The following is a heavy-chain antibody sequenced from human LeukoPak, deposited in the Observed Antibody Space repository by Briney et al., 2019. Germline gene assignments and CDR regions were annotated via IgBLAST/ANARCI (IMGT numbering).Heavy chain of an antibody. CDR1: SGSISSYY. D-gene: IGHD1-26*01. J-gene: IGHJ4*02. V-gene: IGHV4-39*01. CDR3: ARGIVGARVFDY. CDR2: IYYSGST. Sequence: KPSETLSLTCTVSSGSISSYYWSWIRQPPGKGLEWIGSIYYSGSTYYNPSLKSRVTISVDTSKNQFSLKLSSVTAADTAVYYCARGIVGARVFDYWGQGTLVTVSS.